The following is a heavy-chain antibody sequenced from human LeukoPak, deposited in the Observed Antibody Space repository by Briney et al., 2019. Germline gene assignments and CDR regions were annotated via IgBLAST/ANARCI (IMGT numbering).Heavy chain of an antibody. J-gene: IGHJ6*02. Sequence: PGGSLRLSCAASGFTFSSYGMHWVRQAPGKGLEWVAVIWYDGSNKYYADSVKGRFTISRDNSKNTLYLQMNSLRAEDTAVYYCARGFTMVRGAYWSNYYGMDVWGQGTTVTVSS. CDR3: ARGFTMVRGAYWSNYYGMDV. D-gene: IGHD3-10*01. CDR2: IWYDGSNK. CDR1: GFTFSSYG. V-gene: IGHV3-33*01.